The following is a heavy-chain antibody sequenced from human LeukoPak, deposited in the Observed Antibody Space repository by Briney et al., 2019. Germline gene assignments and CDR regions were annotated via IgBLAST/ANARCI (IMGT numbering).Heavy chain of an antibody. CDR1: GYTFTSNY. CDR3: ARDSKDALVAAARAFDI. J-gene: IGHJ3*02. D-gene: IGHD5-12*01. Sequence: ASVKVSCKASGYTFTSNYIHWVRQAPGQGLEWMGMIYPRDGSTSYAQKFQGRVTITADESTSTAYMELSSLRSEDTAVYYCARDSKDALVAAARAFDIWGQGTMVTVSS. CDR2: IYPRDGST. V-gene: IGHV1-46*01.